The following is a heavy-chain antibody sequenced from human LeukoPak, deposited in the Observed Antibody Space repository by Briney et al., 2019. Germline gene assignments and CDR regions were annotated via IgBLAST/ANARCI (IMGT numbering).Heavy chain of an antibody. D-gene: IGHD3-22*01. J-gene: IGHJ4*02. CDR2: VSGSGAYT. Sequence: PTGGSLRLSCAASGFTFSSYSMNWVRQAPGKGLEWVSAVSGSGAYTYYADSVKGRFTISRDNSKNTLYLQMNNLRTGDTAVYYCAKDGKRITMIGVVRRGHYLDYWGQGTLVTVSS. V-gene: IGHV3-23*01. CDR1: GFTFSSYS. CDR3: AKDGKRITMIGVVRRGHYLDY.